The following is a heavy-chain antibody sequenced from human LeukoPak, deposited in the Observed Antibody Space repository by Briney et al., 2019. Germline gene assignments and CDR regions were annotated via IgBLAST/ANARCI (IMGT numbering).Heavy chain of an antibody. CDR2: IYYSGST. J-gene: IGHJ4*02. D-gene: IGHD1-26*01. CDR1: GGSISSYY. CDR3: ARQISGSYGYFDY. Sequence: PSETLSLTCTVSGGSISSYYWSWIRQPPGKGLEWIGYIYYSGSTNYNPSLKSRVTISVDTSKNQFSLKLSSVTAADTAVYYCARQISGSYGYFDYWGQGTLVTVSS. V-gene: IGHV4-59*08.